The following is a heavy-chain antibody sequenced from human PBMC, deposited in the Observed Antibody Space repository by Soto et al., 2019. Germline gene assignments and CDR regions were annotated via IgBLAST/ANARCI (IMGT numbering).Heavy chain of an antibody. J-gene: IGHJ4*02. D-gene: IGHD3-10*01. CDR1: GFTFSDYS. CDR3: ATVEGFGDLFYYFDQ. CDR2: ISGDTSYT. Sequence: PGGSLRLSCAASGFTFSDYSMSWIRQAPGKGLEWLSYISGDTSYTNYADSVNGRFTISRDNAENSLYLQMNSLSAEDTAVYFCATVEGFGDLFYYFDQWGQGTRVTVSS. V-gene: IGHV3-11*05.